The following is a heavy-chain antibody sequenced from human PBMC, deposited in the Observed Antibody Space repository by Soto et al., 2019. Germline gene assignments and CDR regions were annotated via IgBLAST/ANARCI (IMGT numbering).Heavy chain of an antibody. CDR2: ITSSSSRNI. J-gene: IGHJ6*02. CDR3: ARDDPVFGAIPRMDI. CDR1: GFPFSTYT. D-gene: IGHD3-3*01. V-gene: IGHV3-21*06. Sequence: VGSLRLSCSASGFPFSTYTMYWVRQAPWKGLEWVSSITSSSSRNIFYADSVKGRFTISRDNANNMIFLQMNNLRVEDTAVYYCARDDPVFGAIPRMDIWGHGTTVTVSS.